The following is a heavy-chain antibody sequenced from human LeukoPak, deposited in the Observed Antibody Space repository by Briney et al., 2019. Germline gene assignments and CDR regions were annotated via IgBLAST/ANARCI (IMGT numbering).Heavy chain of an antibody. J-gene: IGHJ4*02. CDR1: GGSFSGYY. V-gene: IGHV4-34*01. D-gene: IGHD3-10*01. CDR2: INHSGST. CDR3: ARDMEGSGYFDY. Sequence: PSETLSLTCAVYGGSFSGYYWSWIRQPPGKGLEWIGEINHSGSTNYNPSLKSRVTISVDTSKNQFSLKLSSVTAADTAVYYCARDMEGSGYFDYWGQGTLVTVSS.